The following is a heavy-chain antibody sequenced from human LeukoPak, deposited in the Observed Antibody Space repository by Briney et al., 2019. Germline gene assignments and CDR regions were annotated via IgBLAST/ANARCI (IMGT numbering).Heavy chain of an antibody. CDR3: ARDKALGPGDYFDY. J-gene: IGHJ4*02. V-gene: IGHV3-11*01. CDR2: ISSSGDTK. Sequence: GGSLRLSCAASGFRFSDYYMSWIRQAPGKGLEWLSYISSSGDTKYYADSVKGRFTISRDNAKNSLYLQMNSLRAEDTAVYYCARDKALGPGDYFDYWGQGTLVTVSS. D-gene: IGHD3-10*01. CDR1: GFRFSDYY.